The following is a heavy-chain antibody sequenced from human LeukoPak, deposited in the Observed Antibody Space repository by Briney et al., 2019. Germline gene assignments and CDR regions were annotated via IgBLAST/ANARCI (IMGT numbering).Heavy chain of an antibody. V-gene: IGHV4-34*01. D-gene: IGHD6-13*01. CDR3: ARGRIAAAGTGY. CDR1: GGSFSGYY. CDR2: INHSGST. Sequence: PSETLSLTCAVYGGSFSGYYWSWIRQPPGKGLEWIGEINHSGSTNYNPSLKSRVTISVDTSKNQFSLKLSSVTAADTAVYYRARGRIAAAGTGYWGQGTLVTVSS. J-gene: IGHJ4*02.